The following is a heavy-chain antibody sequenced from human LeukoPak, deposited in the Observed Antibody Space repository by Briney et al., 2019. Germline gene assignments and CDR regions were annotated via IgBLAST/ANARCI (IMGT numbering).Heavy chain of an antibody. CDR2: ISTYNGNT. J-gene: IGHJ6*03. CDR3: ARAHIVVVPAAIENYYYYMDV. D-gene: IGHD2-2*01. Sequence: ASVKVSCKASGFTFTTYGISWVRQAPGQGLEWMGWISTYNGNTNTDYAQKLQGRVTMTTDTSTSTAYMELRSLRSEDTAVYYCARAHIVVVPAAIENYYYYMDVWGKGTTVTVSS. V-gene: IGHV1-18*01. CDR1: GFTFTTYG.